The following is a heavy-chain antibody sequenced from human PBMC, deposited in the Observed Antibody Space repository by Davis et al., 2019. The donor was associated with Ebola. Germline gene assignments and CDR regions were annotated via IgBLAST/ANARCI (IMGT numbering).Heavy chain of an antibody. CDR1: GGSISSYY. CDR2: IYYSGST. Sequence: PSETLSLTCTVSGGSISSYYWSWIRQPPGKGLEWIGYIYYSGSTNYNPSLKSRVTISVDTSKNQFSLKLSSVTAADTAVYYCARGSGYSNYDFDYWGQGTLVTVSS. J-gene: IGHJ4*02. D-gene: IGHD4-11*01. V-gene: IGHV4-59*01. CDR3: ARGSGYSNYDFDY.